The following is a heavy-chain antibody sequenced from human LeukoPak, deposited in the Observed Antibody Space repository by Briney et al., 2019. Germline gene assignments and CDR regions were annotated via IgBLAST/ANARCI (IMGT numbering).Heavy chain of an antibody. Sequence: SETLSLTCTVSGGSISSSSYYWGWIRQPPGKRLEWIGSIYYSGSTYYNPSLKSRVTISVDTSKNQFSLKLSSVTAADTAVYYCARFVRYYDFWSGLTPDYWGQGTLVTVSS. CDR2: IYYSGST. CDR1: GGSISSSSYY. J-gene: IGHJ4*02. CDR3: ARFVRYYDFWSGLTPDY. V-gene: IGHV4-39*01. D-gene: IGHD3-3*01.